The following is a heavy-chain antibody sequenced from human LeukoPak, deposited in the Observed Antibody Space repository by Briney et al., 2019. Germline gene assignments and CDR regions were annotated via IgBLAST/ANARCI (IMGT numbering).Heavy chain of an antibody. CDR3: AKDPGRSIYPISYFDY. D-gene: IGHD3-3*02. V-gene: IGHV3-74*01. Sequence: GGSLRLSCAASGFTFSSYWMHWVRQAPGKGLVWVSRISSDGSSTSYADSVKGRFTISRDNAKNTLYLQMNSLRAEDTAVYYCAKDPGRSIYPISYFDYWGQGTLVTVSS. CDR1: GFTFSSYW. CDR2: ISSDGSST. J-gene: IGHJ4*02.